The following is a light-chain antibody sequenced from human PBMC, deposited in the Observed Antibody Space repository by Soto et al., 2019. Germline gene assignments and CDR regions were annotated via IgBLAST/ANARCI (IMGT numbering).Light chain of an antibody. CDR1: HDISNY. Sequence: DIQMTQSPSSLSASVGDRVTITCQASHDISNYLNWYRHKPGKAPKLLIYGASNLETGVPSRFSGSGSGTDFTFTISSLQPQDIGTYYWQYCDYLPLFGPGTTVDL. CDR2: GAS. J-gene: IGKJ3*01. V-gene: IGKV1-33*01. CDR3: QYCDYLPL.